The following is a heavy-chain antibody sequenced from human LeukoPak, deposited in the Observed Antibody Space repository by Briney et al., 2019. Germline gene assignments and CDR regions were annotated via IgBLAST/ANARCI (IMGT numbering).Heavy chain of an antibody. CDR2: ISGDGGST. CDR3: AKRPDCSTTNCFRFEY. D-gene: IGHD2-2*01. CDR1: GFTFSTYA. V-gene: IGHV3-23*01. Sequence: PGGSLRLSCAASGFTFSTYAMSWVRQAPGQGLEWVSSISGDGGSTYYAVSVKGRFTISRDNSKNTLYLQMNSLRAEDTAVYYCAKRPDCSTTNCFRFEYWGQGTLVTVSS. J-gene: IGHJ4*02.